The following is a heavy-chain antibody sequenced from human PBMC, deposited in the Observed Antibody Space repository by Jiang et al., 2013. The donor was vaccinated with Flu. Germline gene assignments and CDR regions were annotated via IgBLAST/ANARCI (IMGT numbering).Heavy chain of an antibody. D-gene: IGHD3-22*01. Sequence: FSGYYWSWIRQPPGKGLEWIGEVSDSGSINYNPSLESRGSISVDTSKNQFSLKLISVTAADTAVYYCANTQNYFDSAGYYSWGQGTLVTVSS. CDR2: VSDSGSI. CDR3: ANTQNYFDSAGYYS. V-gene: IGHV4-34*01. CDR1: FSGYY. J-gene: IGHJ4*02.